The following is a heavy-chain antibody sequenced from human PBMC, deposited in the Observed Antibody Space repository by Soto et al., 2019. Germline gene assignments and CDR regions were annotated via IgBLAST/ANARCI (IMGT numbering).Heavy chain of an antibody. CDR1: GFPFSAPA. V-gene: IGHV3-73*02. D-gene: IGHD3-10*01. CDR3: TRHAPDYYGSGSYYYGMDV. CDR2: IRTKANSYAT. Sequence: EVQLVESGGGLVQPGGPLKLSCAAPGFPFSAPAMHWVRQASGKGLEWVGRIRTKANSYATAYAASVKGRFTISRDDSKNTAYLQMNSLKTEDTAVYYCTRHAPDYYGSGSYYYGMDVWGQGTTVTVSS. J-gene: IGHJ6*02.